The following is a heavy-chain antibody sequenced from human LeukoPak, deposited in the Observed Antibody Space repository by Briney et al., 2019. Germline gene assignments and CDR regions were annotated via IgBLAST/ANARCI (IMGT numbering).Heavy chain of an antibody. J-gene: IGHJ4*02. CDR1: GYTFTGYY. CDR3: ARLLDIVGFDY. Sequence: ASVKVSGKASGYTFTGYYMHWVRQAPGQGLEWMGWINPNSGGTNYAQKFQDRVTMTRDTSISTAYMELSRLRSDDTAVYYCARLLDIVGFDYWGQGTLVAVSS. CDR2: INPNSGGT. D-gene: IGHD5-12*01. V-gene: IGHV1-2*02.